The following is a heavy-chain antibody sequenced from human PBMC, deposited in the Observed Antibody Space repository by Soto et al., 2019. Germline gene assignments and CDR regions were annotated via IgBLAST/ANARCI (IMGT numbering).Heavy chain of an antibody. D-gene: IGHD3-10*02. J-gene: IGHJ6*02. CDR3: ARNMDYYYGRGSGNGHGV. V-gene: IGHV1-2*02. Sequence: QVRLVQSGAEVKEPGDSVRVSCEASGYTFTAYHIHWVRQAPGQGLEWMGWINPKFGDTGYAQDFQGRVSMTSDMSLITVYMELSRLTSDDTAIYYCARNMDYYYGRGSGNGHGVWGQGTTVTVFS. CDR2: INPKFGDT. CDR1: GYTFTAYH.